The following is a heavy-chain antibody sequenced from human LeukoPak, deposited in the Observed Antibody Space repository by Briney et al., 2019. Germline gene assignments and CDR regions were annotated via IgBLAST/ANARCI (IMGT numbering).Heavy chain of an antibody. CDR1: GFTFSSYG. V-gene: IGHV3-30*18. J-gene: IGHJ5*02. CDR2: ISYDGSNK. D-gene: IGHD2-15*01. CDR3: AKESGYCSGGSCYVNWFDP. Sequence: GGSLRLTCAASGFTFSSYGMHWVRQAPGKGLEWVAVISYDGSNKYYADSVKGRFTISRDNSKNTLYLQMNSLRAEDTAVYYCAKESGYCSGGSCYVNWFDPWGQGTLVTVSS.